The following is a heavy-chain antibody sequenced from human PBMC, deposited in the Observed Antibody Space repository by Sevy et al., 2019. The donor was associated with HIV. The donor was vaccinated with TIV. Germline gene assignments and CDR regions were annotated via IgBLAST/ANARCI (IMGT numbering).Heavy chain of an antibody. J-gene: IGHJ4*02. V-gene: IGHV3-11*01. CDR1: EFTFSDYY. D-gene: IGHD5-18*01. CDR3: ARVRYTYGSYYFDY. CDR2: FSSRGSTI. Sequence: GGSLRLSCAASEFTFSDYYISWIRQAPGKGLEWVTYFSSRGSTIYYADSVKGRFTISRDNAKNSLYLQMNSLRAEDTAVYYCARVRYTYGSYYFDYWGQGTLVTVSS.